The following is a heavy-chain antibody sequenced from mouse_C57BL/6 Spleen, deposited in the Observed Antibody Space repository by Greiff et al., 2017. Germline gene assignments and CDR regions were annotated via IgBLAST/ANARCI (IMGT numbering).Heavy chain of an antibody. CDR2: IDPSDSET. D-gene: IGHD2-4*01. Sequence: QVQLQQPGAELVRPGSSVKLSCKASGYTFTSYWMHWVKQRPIQGLEWIGNIDPSDSETHYNQKFKDKATVTVDKSSSTAYMQLSSLTSEDSAVYYCARSREYYDYDGFAYWGQGTLVTVSA. CDR1: GYTFTSYW. CDR3: ARSREYYDYDGFAY. J-gene: IGHJ3*01. V-gene: IGHV1-52*01.